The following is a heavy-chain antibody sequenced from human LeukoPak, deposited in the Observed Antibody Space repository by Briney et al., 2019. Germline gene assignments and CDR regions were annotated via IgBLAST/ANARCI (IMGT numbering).Heavy chain of an antibody. Sequence: SGTLSLTCAVYGVSISSDNWWTWVRQPPGKGLEWIGETHRSGDTKYNPSLNGRVAISMDNSKNQLSLNLISVTAADTAIYFCATRHHSRTYMVPLDSWGQGTLVTVSS. CDR3: ATRHHSRTYMVPLDS. CDR1: GVSISSDNW. D-gene: IGHD3-10*01. V-gene: IGHV4-4*02. J-gene: IGHJ4*02. CDR2: THRSGDT.